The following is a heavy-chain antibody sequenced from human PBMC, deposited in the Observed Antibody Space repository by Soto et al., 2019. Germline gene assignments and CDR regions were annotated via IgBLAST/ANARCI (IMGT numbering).Heavy chain of an antibody. CDR2: IIPIFGTA. J-gene: IGHJ6*01. Sequence: SSVKVSCKASGGTFSSYAISWVRQAPGQGLEWMGGIIPIFGTANYAQRFQGRVTITADESTSTAYMELSSLRSEDTAVYYCARDNGDITIFGVATYYGMDVWGQGTTVTGSS. D-gene: IGHD3-3*01. V-gene: IGHV1-69*13. CDR1: GGTFSSYA. CDR3: ARDNGDITIFGVATYYGMDV.